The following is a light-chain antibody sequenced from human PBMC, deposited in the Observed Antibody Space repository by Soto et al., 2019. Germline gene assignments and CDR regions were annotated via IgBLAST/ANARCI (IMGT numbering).Light chain of an antibody. Sequence: QPVLTQSPSASASLGASVKLTCTLSSGHSNYDIAWHQQQPEKGPRYLMKLNSDGSHSKGDGIPDRFSGSSSGAERYLTISSLQSEDEADYYCQTWGTGIQVFGGGTKLTVL. CDR3: QTWGTGIQV. CDR1: SGHSNYD. V-gene: IGLV4-69*01. J-gene: IGLJ2*01. CDR2: LNSDGSH.